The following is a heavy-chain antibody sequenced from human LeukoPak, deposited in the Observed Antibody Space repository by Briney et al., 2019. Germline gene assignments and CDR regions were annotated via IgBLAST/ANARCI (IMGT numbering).Heavy chain of an antibody. J-gene: IGHJ4*02. CDR3: ASRRYCSGGSCYSGKFDY. CDR1: GGSFSGYY. V-gene: IGHV4-34*01. D-gene: IGHD2-15*01. CDR2: INHSGST. Sequence: SETLSLTCAVYGGSFSGYYWSWIRQPPGKGLEWIGEINHSGSTNYNPSLKSRVTISVDTSKNQFSLKLSSVTAAGTAVYYCASRRYCSGGSCYSGKFDYWGQGTLVTVSS.